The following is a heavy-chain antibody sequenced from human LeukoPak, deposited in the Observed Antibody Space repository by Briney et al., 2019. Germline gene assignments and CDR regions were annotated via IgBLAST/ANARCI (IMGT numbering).Heavy chain of an antibody. CDR1: GGSISSGGYY. Sequence: SQTLSLTCTVSGGSISSGGYYWSWIRQPPGKGLEWIGYIYHSGSTNYNPSLKSRVTISVDTSKNQFSLNLSSVTAADTAVYYCARHKFVGVVAAPLDYWGQGTLVTVSS. J-gene: IGHJ4*02. CDR3: ARHKFVGVVAAPLDY. CDR2: IYHSGST. D-gene: IGHD2-15*01. V-gene: IGHV4-30-2*01.